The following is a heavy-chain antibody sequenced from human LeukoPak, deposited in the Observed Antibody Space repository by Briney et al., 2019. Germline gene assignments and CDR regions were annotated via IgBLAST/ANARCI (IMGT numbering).Heavy chain of an antibody. V-gene: IGHV1-2*02. CDR3: ARDLATIDGIAWYYFVN. CDR1: GYTFADHY. D-gene: IGHD5-12*01. J-gene: IGHJ4*02. Sequence: ASVKVSCKASGYTFADHYIHWVRQAPGQGFEWMGWINPNTGGTDYAQKFQDRIALTSYTSISTVYMELNRLESDDTALYYCARDLATIDGIAWYYFVNWGQGTLVTVS. CDR2: INPNTGGT.